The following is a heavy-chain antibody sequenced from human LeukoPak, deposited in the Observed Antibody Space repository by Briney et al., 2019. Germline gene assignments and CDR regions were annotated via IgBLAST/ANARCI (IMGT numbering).Heavy chain of an antibody. V-gene: IGHV3-20*04. CDR1: GFTFDDYG. J-gene: IGHJ4*02. D-gene: IGHD4-23*01. CDR2: INWNGGRT. Sequence: PGGSLRLSCAASGFTFDDYGMSWVRQVPGKGLEWVSGINWNGGRTGYADSVKGRFTISRDNAKNSLYLQMNSLRAEDTALYYCARRMATVVEYYFDYWGQGTLVTVSS. CDR3: ARRMATVVEYYFDY.